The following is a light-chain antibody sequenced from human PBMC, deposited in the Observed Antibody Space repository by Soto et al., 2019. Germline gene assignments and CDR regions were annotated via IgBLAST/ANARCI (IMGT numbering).Light chain of an antibody. V-gene: IGKV3-20*01. CDR3: QQYGSSPIT. J-gene: IGKJ5*01. Sequence: EIVLTQSPGTLSLSPGERATLSCRASQSVSSNFLAWYQQRPGRAPRLLIYGASSRATGIPDRFSGSGSGTDFTLTISRLEPEDFAVYYCQQYGSSPITFGQGTRLEIK. CDR2: GAS. CDR1: QSVSSNF.